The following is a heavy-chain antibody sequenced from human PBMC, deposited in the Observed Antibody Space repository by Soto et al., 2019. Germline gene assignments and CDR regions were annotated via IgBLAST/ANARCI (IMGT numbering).Heavy chain of an antibody. Sequence: QITLKESGPTLVKPTQTLTLTCTFSGFSLSSTRMAVGWIRQPPGKALEWLALIYCDDDKRYSPFLKSRLTTXNXTPXNQVVLTMSNMDPVDTARYYCAHIVVAGLGYYFDYWGQGTLVTVSS. CDR2: IYCDDDK. J-gene: IGHJ4*02. D-gene: IGHD6-19*01. V-gene: IGHV2-5*02. CDR1: GFSLSSTRMA. CDR3: AHIVVAGLGYYFDY.